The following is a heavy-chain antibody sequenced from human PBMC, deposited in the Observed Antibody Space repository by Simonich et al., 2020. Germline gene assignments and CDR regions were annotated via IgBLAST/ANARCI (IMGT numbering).Heavy chain of an antibody. CDR3: ARHYYGDYYFDY. V-gene: IGHV3-48*03. CDR1: GFTFSSYE. CDR2: MSSIGSTI. Sequence: EVQLVESGGGLVQPGGSLRLSCAASGFTFSSYEMNWVRQAPGDGRGGVSYMSSIGSTIYYAASVKGRFTISRDNAKNSLYLQMNSLRAEDTAVYYCARHYYGDYYFDYWGQGTLVTVSS. D-gene: IGHD4-17*01. J-gene: IGHJ4*02.